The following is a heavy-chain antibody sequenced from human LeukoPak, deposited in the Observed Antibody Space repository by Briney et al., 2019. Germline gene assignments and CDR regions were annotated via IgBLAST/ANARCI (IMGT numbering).Heavy chain of an antibody. CDR2: MYYSGST. CDR1: GGSISSSSYY. J-gene: IGHJ4*02. D-gene: IGHD1-26*01. CDR3: ARHREGVRPLIGDY. V-gene: IGHV4-39*01. Sequence: SETLSLTCTVSGGSISSSSYYWGWIRQPPGKGLEWIGSMYYSGSTYYNPSLKSRVTISVDTSKNQFSLKLSSVTAADTAVYYRARHREGVRPLIGDYWRQPTLVTVS.